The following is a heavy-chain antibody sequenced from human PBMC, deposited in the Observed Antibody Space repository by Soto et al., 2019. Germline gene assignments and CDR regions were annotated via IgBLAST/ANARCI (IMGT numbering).Heavy chain of an antibody. D-gene: IGHD3-9*01. J-gene: IGHJ4*02. CDR3: ARCRDDILTGYEDY. CDR1: GYTFTSYG. Sequence: QVQLVQSGAEVKTPGDSVKVSSKATGYTFTSYGISWVRQAPGQGLEWMGWISAYNGNTNYAQKLQGRVTMTTDTSTSTAYMELRSLRSDDTAVYYCARCRDDILTGYEDYWGQGTLVTVSS. CDR2: ISAYNGNT. V-gene: IGHV1-18*01.